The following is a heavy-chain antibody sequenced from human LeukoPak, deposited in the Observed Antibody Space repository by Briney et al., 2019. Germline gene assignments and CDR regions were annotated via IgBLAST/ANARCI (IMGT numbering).Heavy chain of an antibody. CDR3: ARISLSGWVNDH. CDR2: ISSDGSST. D-gene: IGHD6-19*01. Sequence: GGSLRLSCAASGFTFSSHWMHWVRQAPGKGLVWVTRISSDGSSTSYADSVKGRPTISRDNAKNTLYLQMSSLRAEDTAMYYCARISLSGWVNDHWGQGTLVTVSS. CDR1: GFTFSSHW. V-gene: IGHV3-74*01. J-gene: IGHJ4*02.